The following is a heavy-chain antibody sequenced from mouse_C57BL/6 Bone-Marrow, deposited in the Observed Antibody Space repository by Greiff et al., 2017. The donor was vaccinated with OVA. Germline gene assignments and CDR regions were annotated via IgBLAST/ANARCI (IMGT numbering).Heavy chain of an antibody. CDR1: GYSFTDYN. Sequence: VQLQQSGPELVKPGASVKISCKASGYSFTDYNMNWVKQSNGKSLEWIGVINPNYGTTSYNQKFKGKATLTVDQSSSTAYMQLNSLTSEDSAVYCGARGDSSGYVRFAYWGQGTLVTVSA. J-gene: IGHJ3*01. CDR2: INPNYGTT. D-gene: IGHD3-2*02. V-gene: IGHV1-39*01. CDR3: ARGDSSGYVRFAY.